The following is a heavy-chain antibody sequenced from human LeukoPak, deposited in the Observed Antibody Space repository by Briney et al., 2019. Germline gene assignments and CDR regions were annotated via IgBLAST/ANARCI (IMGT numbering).Heavy chain of an antibody. D-gene: IGHD7-27*01. CDR3: AKVGPVTGDWNVYYSDS. J-gene: IGHJ4*02. CDR1: GFTFRDYA. Sequence: SLRLSCSASGFTFRDYAMHWVRQVPGKGLEWVSGINWNSDTTGYADSVKGRFTISRDKRKNSLYLQMSSVIPEDTALYFCAKVGPVTGDWNVYYSDSWGQGTLVTVSS. V-gene: IGHV3-9*01. CDR2: INWNSDTT.